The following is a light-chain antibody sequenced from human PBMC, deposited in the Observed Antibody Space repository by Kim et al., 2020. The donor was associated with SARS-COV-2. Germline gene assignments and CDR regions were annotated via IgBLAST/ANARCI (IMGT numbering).Light chain of an antibody. CDR1: QSISGY. V-gene: IGKV1-39*01. J-gene: IGKJ4*01. CDR3: QQSYSTPFT. CDR2: AAS. Sequence: SASVGDRVTITCRASQSISGYLNWYQQKPGKAPKLLIYAASSLQSGVPSRFSGSGSGTDFTLTISSLQPEDFATYSCQQSYSTPFTFGGGTKLEI.